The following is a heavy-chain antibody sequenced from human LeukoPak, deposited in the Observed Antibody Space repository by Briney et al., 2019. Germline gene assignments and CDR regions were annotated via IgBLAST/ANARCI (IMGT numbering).Heavy chain of an antibody. J-gene: IGHJ3*02. V-gene: IGHV4-39*07. CDR3: ARSSDSSGYYWVLGGDAFDI. CDR2: IYYSGST. D-gene: IGHD3-22*01. CDR1: GGSISSSSYY. Sequence: SETLSLTCTVSGGSISSSSYYWGWIRQPPGKGLEWIGSIYYSGSTYYNPSLKSRVTISVDTSKNQFSLKLSSVTAADTAVYYCARSSDSSGYYWVLGGDAFDIWGQGTMVTVSS.